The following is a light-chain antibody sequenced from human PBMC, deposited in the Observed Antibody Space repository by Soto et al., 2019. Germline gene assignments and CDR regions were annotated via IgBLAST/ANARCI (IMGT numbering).Light chain of an antibody. CDR3: AAWDDSLTVWV. V-gene: IGLV1-44*01. CDR2: SNN. Sequence: QSVLTQPPSASGTPGQRVTISCSGSSSNIGSNSVNWYQHFPGTAPKLLIYSNNQRPSGVPDRVSGSKSGTSASLAISGLQSEDEADYYCAAWDDSLTVWVFGGGTQLTVL. CDR1: SSNIGSNS. J-gene: IGLJ3*02.